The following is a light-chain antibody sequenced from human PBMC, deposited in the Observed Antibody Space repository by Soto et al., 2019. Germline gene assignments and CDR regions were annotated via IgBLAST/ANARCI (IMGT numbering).Light chain of an antibody. V-gene: IGKV1-39*01. Sequence: DIQMTQSPSSLSASVGDRVTITCRASQNISIYLNWYQQKPGKAPQVLIYAASSLQSGFPSRFTGSGSGTDFTLTISSLQSEDFGTYYCQQSYSTPRTFGHGTKVDIK. CDR3: QQSYSTPRT. J-gene: IGKJ2*01. CDR1: QNISIY. CDR2: AAS.